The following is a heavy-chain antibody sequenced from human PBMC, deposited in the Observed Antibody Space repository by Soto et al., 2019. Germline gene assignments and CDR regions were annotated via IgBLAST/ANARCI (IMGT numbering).Heavy chain of an antibody. CDR1: GYSFTSYW. D-gene: IGHD3-22*01. CDR2: IDPSDSYT. CDR3: ARRWDSSGYQDYYGMDV. Sequence: PGESLKISCKGSGYSFTSYWISWVRQMPGKGLERMGRIDPSDSYTNYSPSFQGHVTISADKSISTAYLQWSSLKASDTAIYYCARRWDSSGYQDYYGMDVWGQGTKVTVS. V-gene: IGHV5-10-1*01. J-gene: IGHJ6*02.